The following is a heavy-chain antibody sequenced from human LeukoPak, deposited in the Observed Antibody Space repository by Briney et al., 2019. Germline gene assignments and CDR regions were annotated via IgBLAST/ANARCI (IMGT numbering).Heavy chain of an antibody. J-gene: IGHJ4*02. CDR1: GGSISSYF. CDR2: IYTSGST. CDR3: ARDLGNGGGFDY. Sequence: SETLSLTCAVYGGSISSYFWGWIRQPAGKGLEWIGRIYTSGSTNSNPSLKSRLTMPVDTSKNQFSLKLSSVTAADTAVYYCARDLGNGGGFDYWGQGTLVPVSS. V-gene: IGHV4-4*07.